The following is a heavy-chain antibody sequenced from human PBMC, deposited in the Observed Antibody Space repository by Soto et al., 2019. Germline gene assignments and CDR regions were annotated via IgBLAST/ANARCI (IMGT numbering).Heavy chain of an antibody. D-gene: IGHD3-9*01. CDR1: GYTFTSYG. Sequence: QVQLVQSGAEVMKPGASVKVSCKASGYTFTSYGISWVRQAPGQGLEWMGWISAYNGNTNYAQKLQGRVTMTTDTSTSTAYMELRSLRSDDTAVYYCARDYDILTGYNYYYYMDVWGKGTTVTVSS. J-gene: IGHJ6*03. CDR3: ARDYDILTGYNYYYYMDV. CDR2: ISAYNGNT. V-gene: IGHV1-18*01.